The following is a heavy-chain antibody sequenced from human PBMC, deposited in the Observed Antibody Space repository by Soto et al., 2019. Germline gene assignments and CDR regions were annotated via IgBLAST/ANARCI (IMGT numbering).Heavy chain of an antibody. CDR3: VKSRGGNNFDFFD. Sequence: GGALRLSCSASGFTFSSYTMHWVRQAPGKGLDYVSGIRGNGDSPFYADSVKGRFTISRDNSKNALYLLMSSLSADDTAVYYCVKSRGGNNFDFFDWGQGALVTVSS. V-gene: IGHV3-64D*06. CDR2: IRGNGDSP. D-gene: IGHD5-12*01. J-gene: IGHJ4*02. CDR1: GFTFSSYT.